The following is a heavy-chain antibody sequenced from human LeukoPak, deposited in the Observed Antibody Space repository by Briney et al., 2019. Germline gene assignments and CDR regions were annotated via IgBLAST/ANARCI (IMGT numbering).Heavy chain of an antibody. Sequence: SETLSLTSTVSGGSISSYYWSWIRQPPGKGLEWIGYIYYSGSTNYNPSLKSRVTISVDTSKNQFSLKLSSVTAADTAVYYCARVGYSSGWTHRIYYYYYIDVWGKGTTVTISS. CDR3: ARVGYSSGWTHRIYYYYYIDV. D-gene: IGHD6-19*01. CDR1: GGSISSYY. CDR2: IYYSGST. V-gene: IGHV4-59*01. J-gene: IGHJ6*03.